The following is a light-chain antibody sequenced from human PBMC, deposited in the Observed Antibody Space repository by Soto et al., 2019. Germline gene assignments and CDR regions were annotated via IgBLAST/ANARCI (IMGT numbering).Light chain of an antibody. J-gene: IGLJ1*01. Sequence: QSVLTQPPSVSGAPGQRVTISCTGSSSNIGACYDVHWYQQLPGTAPKLLIYGNSNRPSGVPHRFSGSKSVTSASLAITGLQAEDEADYYCQSHDSSLSGYVFGTGTKVTVL. V-gene: IGLV1-40*01. CDR2: GNS. CDR1: SSNIGACYD. CDR3: QSHDSSLSGYV.